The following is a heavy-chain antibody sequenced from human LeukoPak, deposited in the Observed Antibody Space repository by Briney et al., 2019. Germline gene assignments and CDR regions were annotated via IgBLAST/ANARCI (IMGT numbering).Heavy chain of an antibody. V-gene: IGHV1-46*01. CDR1: GDTFSSYY. CDR3: ARDDNYGIFVNVDY. CDR2: INPSGGSI. Sequence: ASAKVSCKASGDTFSSYYMHWVRQAPGQGLEWMGIINPSGGSISYAQKFQGRVTLTTDTSTSTAYMELSSLRSDDTAVYYCARDDNYGIFVNVDYWGQGTLVTVSS. D-gene: IGHD4-11*01. J-gene: IGHJ4*02.